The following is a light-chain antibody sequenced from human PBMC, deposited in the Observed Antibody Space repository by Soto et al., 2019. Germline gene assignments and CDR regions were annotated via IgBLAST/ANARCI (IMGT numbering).Light chain of an antibody. Sequence: ESVLTQSPGTLSLSPVEIATLSCISGQSVSSNYLAWYQQKPGQAPRLLIYAASSRATGIPDRFSGSGSGTNFTLTIDGLEPEDFVVYYCQQYGYSPITCGQGTRREIK. CDR1: QSVSSNY. CDR3: QQYGYSPIT. J-gene: IGKJ5*01. V-gene: IGKV3-20*01. CDR2: AAS.